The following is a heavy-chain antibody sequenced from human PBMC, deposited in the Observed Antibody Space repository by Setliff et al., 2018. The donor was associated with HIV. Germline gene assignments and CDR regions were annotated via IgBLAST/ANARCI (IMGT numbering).Heavy chain of an antibody. CDR1: GYSFTNYA. V-gene: IGHV1-18*01. CDR3: AIDVVGGWLRPMPDY. CDR2: ISTYNGNT. D-gene: IGHD2-2*01. Sequence: GASVKVSCKASGYSFTNYAISWVRQAPGQGLEWMGWISTYNGNTHYAQKLQGRVAMTEDTSTDTVYMELSSLRSEDTAVDYCAIDVVGGWLRPMPDYWGQGTLVTVS. J-gene: IGHJ4*02.